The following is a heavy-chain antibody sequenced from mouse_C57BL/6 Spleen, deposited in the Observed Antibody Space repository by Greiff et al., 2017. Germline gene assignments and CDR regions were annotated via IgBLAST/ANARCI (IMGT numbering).Heavy chain of an antibody. Sequence: VQLQQPGAELVKPGASVKLSCTASGFTFTSYWMHWVQQRPGRGLEWIGSIDPNSGGTKYTEKFKSKATLTVDKPSSTAYMQLSSLTSEDSAVYYCARDQGALYSLFDYWGQGTTLTVSS. V-gene: IGHV1-72*01. D-gene: IGHD6-2*01. J-gene: IGHJ2*01. CDR1: GFTFTSYW. CDR3: ARDQGALYSLFDY. CDR2: IDPNSGGT.